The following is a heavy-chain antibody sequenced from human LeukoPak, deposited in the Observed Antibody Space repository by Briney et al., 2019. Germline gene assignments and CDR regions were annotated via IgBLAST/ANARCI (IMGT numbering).Heavy chain of an antibody. J-gene: IGHJ4*02. CDR3: ARGVGSSWYGD. CDR2: ISLTGET. Sequence: SETLSLTCGVSGGSISSTNWWSWVRQPPGQGLEWIGEISLTGETNYNPSLKSRITISVDTSKNQFSLNLSSVTAADTAVYYCARGVGSSWYGDWGQGTLVTVSS. CDR1: GGSISSTNW. V-gene: IGHV4-4*02. D-gene: IGHD6-13*01.